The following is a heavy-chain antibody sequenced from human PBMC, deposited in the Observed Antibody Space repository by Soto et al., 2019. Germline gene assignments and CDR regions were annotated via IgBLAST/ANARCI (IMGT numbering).Heavy chain of an antibody. D-gene: IGHD4-17*01. J-gene: IGHJ4*02. V-gene: IGHV4-59*12. CDR1: GGSISSYY. CDR2: IYYSGST. CDR3: VRAPSTDPDF. Sequence: SETLSLTCTVSGGSISSYYWSWIRQPPGKGLEWIGYIYYSGSTNYNPSLKSRVTISVDTSKNMVHLQMNSLRGDDTAVYFCVRAPSTDPDFWGQGTLVTVSS.